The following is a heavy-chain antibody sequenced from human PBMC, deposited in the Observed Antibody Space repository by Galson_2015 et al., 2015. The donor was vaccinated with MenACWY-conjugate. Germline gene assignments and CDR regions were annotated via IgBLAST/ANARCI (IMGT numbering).Heavy chain of an antibody. V-gene: IGHV3-48*03. J-gene: IGHJ4*02. Sequence: PLRLSCAASGFTLMSYHMNWVRPAPGKGLEWISFIGNSGSPIYYADSVKGRFTISRDNAKNSLFLHMNSLRAEDTAVYYCARGTYRSGSSIWGQGTLVTVSS. CDR2: IGNSGSPI. CDR1: GFTLMSYH. CDR3: ARGTYRSGSSI. D-gene: IGHD6-19*01.